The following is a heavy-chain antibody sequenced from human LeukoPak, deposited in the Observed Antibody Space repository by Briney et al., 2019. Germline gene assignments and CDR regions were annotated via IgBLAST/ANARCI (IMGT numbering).Heavy chain of an antibody. Sequence: SVKVSCKASGGTFSSYAISWVRQAPGQGLEWMGGIIPIFGTANYAQKFQGRVTITADESTSTAYVELSSLRSEDTAVYYCARVPTVTTDYYYYMDVWGKGTTVTVSS. V-gene: IGHV1-69*01. J-gene: IGHJ6*03. CDR1: GGTFSSYA. D-gene: IGHD4-11*01. CDR2: IIPIFGTA. CDR3: ARVPTVTTDYYYYMDV.